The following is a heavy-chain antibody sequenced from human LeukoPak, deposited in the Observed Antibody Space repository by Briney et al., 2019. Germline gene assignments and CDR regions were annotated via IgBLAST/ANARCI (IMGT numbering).Heavy chain of an antibody. CDR2: VFHSGST. D-gene: IGHD3-10*01. Sequence: SETLSLTCTVSGGSISSYYWSWIRQPPGKGLEWIGYVFHSGSTNYNPSLKSRATISVDRTKNQFSLKLSSVTAADTAVYYCGRHGGVTMVPGVLVDGFDIWGQGTMVTVSS. J-gene: IGHJ3*02. CDR3: GRHGGVTMVPGVLVDGFDI. V-gene: IGHV4-59*08. CDR1: GGSISSYY.